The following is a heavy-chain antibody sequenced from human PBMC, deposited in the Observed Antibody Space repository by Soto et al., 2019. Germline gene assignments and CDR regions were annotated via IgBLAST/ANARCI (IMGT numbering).Heavy chain of an antibody. J-gene: IGHJ5*02. V-gene: IGHV4-59*08. D-gene: IGHD1-1*01. CDR1: GVSITNYY. CDR2: IYYSGSS. Sequence: SETLSLTCTVSGVSITNYYWNWVRQTPEKGLEWIGYIYYSGSSSYDPSLKSRVTISVDTSKNQFSLKLSSVTAADTAVYYCARGHLPALAAPWGQGTLVTVSS. CDR3: ARGHLPALAAP.